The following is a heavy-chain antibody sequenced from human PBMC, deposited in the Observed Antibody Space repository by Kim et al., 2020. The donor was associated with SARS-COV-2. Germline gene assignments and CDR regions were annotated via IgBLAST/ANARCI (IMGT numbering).Heavy chain of an antibody. CDR2: FYYYGST. J-gene: IGHJ4*01. D-gene: IGHD2-21*01. CDR1: GGSIDSTSFY. Sequence: SETLSLTCSVSGGSIDSTSFYWGWIRQTPGKGLEWIGTFYYYGSTFYNPSLKSRVTISVDSPKNQFSLSLSPLTAADTGLYCCARIVSHNVVVIAHGYF. CDR3: ARIVSHNVVVIAHGYF. V-gene: IGHV4-39*01.